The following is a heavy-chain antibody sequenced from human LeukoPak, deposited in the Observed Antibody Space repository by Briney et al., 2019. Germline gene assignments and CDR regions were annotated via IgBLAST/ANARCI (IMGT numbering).Heavy chain of an antibody. CDR1: GFSVSNNY. J-gene: IGHJ1*01. V-gene: IGHV3-66*01. CDR2: IYSGGST. D-gene: IGHD2-15*01. Sequence: GGSLRLSCAASGFSVSNNYMSWVRQAPGKGLEWVSVIYSGGSTFYADSVRGRFTISRDNSKNTLYLQMNSLRAEDTAVYYCASDSYSPEYFQHWGQGTLVTVSS. CDR3: ASDSYSPEYFQH.